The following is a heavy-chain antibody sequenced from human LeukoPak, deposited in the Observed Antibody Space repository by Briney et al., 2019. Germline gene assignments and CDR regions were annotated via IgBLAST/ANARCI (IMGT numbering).Heavy chain of an antibody. CDR3: ASGLTYYYDSSRFDY. J-gene: IGHJ4*02. D-gene: IGHD3-22*01. Sequence: TSETLSLTCTVSGGSISSGEYYWSWIRQPPGKGLEWIGYIYYSGSTYYNPSLKSRVTISVDTSKNQFSLKLSSVTAADTAVYYCASGLTYYYDSSRFDYWGQGTLVTVSS. CDR2: IYYSGST. CDR1: GGSISSGEYY. V-gene: IGHV4-30-4*08.